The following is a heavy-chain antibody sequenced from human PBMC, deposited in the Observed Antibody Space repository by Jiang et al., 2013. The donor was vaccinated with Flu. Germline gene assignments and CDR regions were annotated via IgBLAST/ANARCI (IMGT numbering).Heavy chain of an antibody. D-gene: IGHD3-22*01. CDR3: ARDSSGYGASPRKFDP. CDR2: VNPNGGGT. CDR1: GYTFSGNY. Sequence: QLVESGTEEKKPGASVKVSCKASGYTFSGNYIHWVRQAPGQGLEWMGWVNPNGGGTKYAQKFQDRVTMTRDTSVTTAYMELSRLTSDDTAVYYCARDSSGYGASPRKFDPWGQGTLVTVSS. V-gene: IGHV1-2*02. J-gene: IGHJ5*02.